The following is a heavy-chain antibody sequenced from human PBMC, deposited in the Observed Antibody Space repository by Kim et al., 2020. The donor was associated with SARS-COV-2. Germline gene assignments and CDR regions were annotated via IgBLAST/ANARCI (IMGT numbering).Heavy chain of an antibody. J-gene: IGHJ4*02. CDR2: ISRTDLDM. CDR3: AKASGQNRYDYCDFDS. Sequence: GGSLRLSCAASGFGFSTYAMTWVRQSPGKGLEWVSSISRTDLDMFYADSVKGRFTISRDNSINTLYLQMNSLTAEDTAVYFCAKASGQNRYDYCDFDSWGQGTLVTLYS. D-gene: IGHD5-12*01. V-gene: IGHV3-23*01. CDR1: GFGFSTYA.